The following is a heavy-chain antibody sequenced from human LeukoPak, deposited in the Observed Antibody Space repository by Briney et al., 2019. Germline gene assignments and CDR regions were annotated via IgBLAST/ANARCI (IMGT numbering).Heavy chain of an antibody. CDR1: GFSFSTYG. Sequence: GGSLRLSCAASGFSFSTYGMHWVRQAPGKGLEWVAVISYVGSDKYYTDSVKGRFTIPRDNSRNTLYLQMNSLRADDTAVYFCTRKGGTYYYDSWGQGTLVFVSS. J-gene: IGHJ4*02. D-gene: IGHD3-10*01. V-gene: IGHV3-30*03. CDR2: ISYVGSDK. CDR3: TRKGGTYYYDS.